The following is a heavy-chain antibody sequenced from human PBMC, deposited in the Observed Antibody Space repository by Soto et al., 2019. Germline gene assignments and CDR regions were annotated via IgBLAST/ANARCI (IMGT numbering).Heavy chain of an antibody. CDR2: IYYSGST. CDR1: GGSISSYY. CDR3: ARDFWSGKREFDY. D-gene: IGHD3-3*01. Sequence: ASETLSLTCTVSGGSISSYYWSWIRQPPGKGLEWIGYIYYSGSTNYNPSLKSRVTISVDTSKNQFSPKLSSVTAADTAVYYCARDFWSGKREFDYWGQGTLVTVSS. V-gene: IGHV4-59*01. J-gene: IGHJ4*02.